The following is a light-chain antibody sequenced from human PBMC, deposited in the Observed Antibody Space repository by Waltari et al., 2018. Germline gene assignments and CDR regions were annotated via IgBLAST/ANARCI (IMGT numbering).Light chain of an antibody. Sequence: QSVLTQPPSASGTPGQRVTISCSGSSPNIGSAYVSWSQTPPGTAPNLLLFKNNQRPSGVPDRFSGSKSGTSASLAISGLRSEDEADYYCASWDDSLSGWVFGGGTKLTLL. CDR1: SPNIGSAY. CDR3: ASWDDSLSGWV. J-gene: IGLJ3*02. CDR2: KNN. V-gene: IGLV1-47*01.